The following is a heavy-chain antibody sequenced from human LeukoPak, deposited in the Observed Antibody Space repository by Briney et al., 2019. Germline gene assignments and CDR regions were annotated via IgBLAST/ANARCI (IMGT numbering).Heavy chain of an antibody. Sequence: SETLSLTCTVSGGSISNSSYYWGWIRQPPGKGLEWIGSIYYSGSTYYNPSLKSRVTISVDTSKNQFSLKLSSVTAADTAVYYCARCSSGSYYFDYYYGMDVWGQGTTVTVSS. CDR1: GGSISNSSYY. CDR3: ARCSSGSYYFDYYYGMDV. CDR2: IYYSGST. V-gene: IGHV4-39*01. J-gene: IGHJ6*02. D-gene: IGHD1-26*01.